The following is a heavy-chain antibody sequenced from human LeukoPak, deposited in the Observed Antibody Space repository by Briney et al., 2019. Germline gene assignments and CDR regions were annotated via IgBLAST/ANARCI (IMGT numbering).Heavy chain of an antibody. Sequence: TGGSLRLSCAASGFTFSSYDMHWVRQAPGKGLEWVAVISYDGNDKHYADSVKGRFTISRDNSKNMLYLQMNSLRAEDTAVYYCAVEYLHDSSGYYYGPFDYWGQGTLVTVSS. J-gene: IGHJ4*02. CDR1: GFTFSSYD. CDR3: AVEYLHDSSGYYYGPFDY. CDR2: ISYDGNDK. V-gene: IGHV3-30*03. D-gene: IGHD3-22*01.